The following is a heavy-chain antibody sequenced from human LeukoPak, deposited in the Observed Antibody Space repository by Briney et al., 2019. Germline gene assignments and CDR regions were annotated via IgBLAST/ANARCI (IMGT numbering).Heavy chain of an antibody. D-gene: IGHD2-15*01. V-gene: IGHV3-48*03. CDR3: ARVSLCSGGSCYHFLDY. Sequence: GALRLSCAASGFTFSSYEMNWVRQAPGKGLEWVSYISSGGSTISYADSVKGRFTISRDNAKNSLYLQMNSLRAEDTAVYYCARVSLCSGGSCYHFLDYWGQGTLVTVSS. CDR1: GFTFSSYE. CDR2: ISSGGSTI. J-gene: IGHJ4*02.